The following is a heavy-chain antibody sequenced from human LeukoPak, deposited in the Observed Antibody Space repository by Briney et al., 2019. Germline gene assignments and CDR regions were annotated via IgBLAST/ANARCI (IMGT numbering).Heavy chain of an antibody. J-gene: IGHJ4*02. CDR1: GFTFSSYS. CDR2: ISSSSSII. Sequence: GALRLSCAASGFTFSSYSMKWVRQARGKGLEWLSYISSSSSIIYYADSVKGRFTISRDNAKNSLYLQMNSLRDEDTAVYYCARGAYAAAAGFDYWGQGTLVSVSS. D-gene: IGHD6-13*01. CDR3: ARGAYAAAAGFDY. V-gene: IGHV3-48*02.